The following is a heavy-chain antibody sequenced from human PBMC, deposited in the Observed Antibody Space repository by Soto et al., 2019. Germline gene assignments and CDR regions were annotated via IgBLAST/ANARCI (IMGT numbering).Heavy chain of an antibody. CDR3: ARLYRLDAFDL. CDR2: IYYSGST. V-gene: IGHV4-59*01. J-gene: IGHJ3*01. CDR1: GGSISSYY. Sequence: SETLSLTCTVSGGSISSYYWSWIRQPPGKGLEWIGYIYYSGSTNYNPSLKIRATISVDTSKNQFSLKLSSVTAADTAVYYCARLYRLDAFDLWGQGTMVP.